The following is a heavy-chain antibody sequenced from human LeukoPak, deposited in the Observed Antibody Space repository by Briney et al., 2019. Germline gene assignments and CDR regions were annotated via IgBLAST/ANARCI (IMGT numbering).Heavy chain of an antibody. CDR3: ATSRPHYDFWSGYKPPSYYFDY. Sequence: SETLSLTCTVSRGSISSGGYYWSWIRQPPGKGLEWIGYIYHSGSTYYNPSLKSRVTISVDRSKNQFSLKLTSVTAADTAVYYCATSRPHYDFWSGYKPPSYYFDYWGQGTLVTVSS. CDR2: IYHSGST. D-gene: IGHD3-3*01. CDR1: RGSISSGGYY. J-gene: IGHJ4*02. V-gene: IGHV4-30-2*01.